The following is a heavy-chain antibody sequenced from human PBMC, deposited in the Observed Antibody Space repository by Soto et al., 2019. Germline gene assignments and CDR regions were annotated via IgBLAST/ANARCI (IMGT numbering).Heavy chain of an antibody. CDR3: ARLSDDGAGSSGMDG. J-gene: IGHJ6*02. V-gene: IGHV4-39*01. D-gene: IGHD3-10*01. CDR1: GGSIGGSTYY. CDR2: IYYSGNT. Sequence: QLQLQESGPGLVKPSETLSLTCTVSGGSIGGSTYYWGWIRQPPGKGLEWIGSIYYSGNTYYNPSLKSRVTMYVHPSNNLFALKLTFVTAADAAVYYCARLSDDGAGSSGMDGWGQGTTVTVSS.